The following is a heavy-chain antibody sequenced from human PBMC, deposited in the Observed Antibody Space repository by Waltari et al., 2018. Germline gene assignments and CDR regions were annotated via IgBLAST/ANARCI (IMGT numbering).Heavy chain of an antibody. D-gene: IGHD2-15*01. V-gene: IGHV1-24*01. J-gene: IGHJ4*02. CDR3: ATSNSGGRRGFDY. Sequence: QVQLEQSGAEVKNPGASMMVSFKVSGYAISELSMHWVRQAPGEGLEWMGGFKPEDGEIIYAQKFRGRVTMTEDTSTETVYMDLSSLRSEDTAVYYCATSNSGGRRGFDYWGQGTLVTVSS. CDR2: FKPEDGEI. CDR1: GYAISELS.